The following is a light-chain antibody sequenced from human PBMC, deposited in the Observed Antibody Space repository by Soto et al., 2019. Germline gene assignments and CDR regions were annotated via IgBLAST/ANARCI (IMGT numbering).Light chain of an antibody. Sequence: QLNMSLSSLSASVGDRVTITCRASQGISSYLAWYQQKPGKAPKLLIYAASSLQSGVPSRFSGSGSGTDFTLTISSLQPEDFATYCSLQHNSYPRTFGQGTK. CDR1: QGISSY. V-gene: IGKV1-9*01. J-gene: IGKJ1*01. CDR3: LQHNSYPRT. CDR2: AAS.